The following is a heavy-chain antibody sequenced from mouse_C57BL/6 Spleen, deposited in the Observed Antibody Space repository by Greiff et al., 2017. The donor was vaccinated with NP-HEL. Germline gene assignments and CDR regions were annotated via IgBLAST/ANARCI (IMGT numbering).Heavy chain of an antibody. D-gene: IGHD1-1*02. Sequence: QVQLQQSGAELVKPGASVKMSCKASGYTFTSYWITWVKQRPGQGLEWIGDIYPGSGSTNYNEKFKSKATLTVDTSSSTAYMQLSSLTSEDSAVYYCARGDLWKVLNYWGQGTTLTVSS. CDR3: ARGDLWKVLNY. CDR1: GYTFTSYW. V-gene: IGHV1-55*01. J-gene: IGHJ2*01. CDR2: IYPGSGST.